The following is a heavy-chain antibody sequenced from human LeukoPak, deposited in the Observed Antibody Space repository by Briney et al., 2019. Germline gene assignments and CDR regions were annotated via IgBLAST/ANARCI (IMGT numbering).Heavy chain of an antibody. CDR1: GFTFSSYT. CDR3: ARATWDPNYYYYMDI. Sequence: GGSLRLSCAASGFTFSSYTMKWVRQAPGKGLEWVSSIISSSSYIYYADSVKGRFTISRDNAKNSLFLQMNSLRAEDTAVYFCARATWDPNYYYYMDIWGKGTTVTISS. J-gene: IGHJ6*03. V-gene: IGHV3-21*01. D-gene: IGHD1-26*01. CDR2: IISSSSYI.